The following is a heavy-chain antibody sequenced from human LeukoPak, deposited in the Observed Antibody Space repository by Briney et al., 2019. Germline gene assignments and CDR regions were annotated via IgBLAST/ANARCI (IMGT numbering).Heavy chain of an antibody. CDR3: ARAGRYYYDSSGLD. CDR1: GGSISSGGYY. Sequence: PSQTLSVTCTVSGGSISSGGYYWSWIRQHPGKGLEWIGYIYYSGSTYYNPSLKSRVTISVDTSKNQFSLKLSSVTAADTAVYYCARAGRYYYDSSGLDWGQGTLVTVSS. D-gene: IGHD3-22*01. J-gene: IGHJ4*02. CDR2: IYYSGST. V-gene: IGHV4-31*03.